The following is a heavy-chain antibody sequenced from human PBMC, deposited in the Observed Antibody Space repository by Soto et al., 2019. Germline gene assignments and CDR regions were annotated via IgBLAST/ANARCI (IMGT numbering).Heavy chain of an antibody. CDR2: INSDGSTT. Sequence: PGGSLRLSCAASGFTFSTYWMHWVRQAPGKGLVWVSRINSDGSTTNYADSVKGRFTISRDNAKNTLYLQMNSLRAEDTAVYYWARDAYYVRGVRAQGTTATV. CDR1: GFTFSTYW. V-gene: IGHV3-74*01. CDR3: ARDAYYVRGV. J-gene: IGHJ6*01.